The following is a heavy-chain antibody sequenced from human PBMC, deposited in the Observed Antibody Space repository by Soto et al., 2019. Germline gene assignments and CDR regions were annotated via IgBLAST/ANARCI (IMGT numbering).Heavy chain of an antibody. Sequence: SQTLSLTCVISGNSVSTNSAAWIWLRQSPSRGLEWLGRTYYRSKWYNDYAVSVKSRITINPDTSKNQFSLQLNSVTPEDTAVYYCARDRIAVAGYYFDYWGQGTLVTVSS. CDR3: ARDRIAVAGYYFDY. CDR2: TYYRSKWYN. D-gene: IGHD6-19*01. J-gene: IGHJ4*02. CDR1: GNSVSTNSAA. V-gene: IGHV6-1*01.